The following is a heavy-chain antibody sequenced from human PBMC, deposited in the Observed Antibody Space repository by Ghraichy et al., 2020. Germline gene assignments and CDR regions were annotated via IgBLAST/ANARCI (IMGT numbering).Heavy chain of an antibody. CDR3: ARHQSPGERYFDWLPPNTAFDI. CDR1: GYSISSDHY. J-gene: IGHJ3*02. V-gene: IGHV4-38-2*01. CDR2: FFHAGST. D-gene: IGHD3-9*01. Sequence: SETLYLTCGASGYSISSDHYWGWIRQPPGKGLEWIGSFFHAGSTYYNPSLKSRVTISVDTSKNRFSLKLISVTAADTAVYYCARHQSPGERYFDWLPPNTAFDIWGLGTIVTVSS.